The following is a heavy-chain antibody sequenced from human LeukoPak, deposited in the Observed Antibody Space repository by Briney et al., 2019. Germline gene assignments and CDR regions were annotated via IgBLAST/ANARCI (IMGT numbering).Heavy chain of an antibody. CDR3: VIRPRYDSSGYYYYYYGMDV. CDR2: INHSGST. D-gene: IGHD3-22*01. CDR1: GGSFSGYY. J-gene: IGHJ6*02. V-gene: IGHV4-34*01. Sequence: SETLSLTCAVYGGSFSGYYWSWIRQPPGKGLEWIGEINHSGSTNYNPSLKSRVTISVDTSKNQFSLKLSSVTAADTAVYYCVIRPRYDSSGYYYYYYGMDVWGQGTMVTVSS.